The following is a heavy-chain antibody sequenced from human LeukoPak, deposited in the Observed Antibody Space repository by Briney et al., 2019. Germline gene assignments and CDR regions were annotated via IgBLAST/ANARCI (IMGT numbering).Heavy chain of an antibody. D-gene: IGHD2-2*01. Sequence: GESLKISCKGSGYGFTSYWIGWVRQTPGKGLEWMGIIYPGDSDTRYSPSFQGQVTMSADKSINTAYLQWSSLKASDTAMYYCARRQGCSSTSCPPDSWGQGTLVTVSS. J-gene: IGHJ4*02. CDR3: ARRQGCSSTSCPPDS. CDR2: IYPGDSDT. V-gene: IGHV5-51*01. CDR1: GYGFTSYW.